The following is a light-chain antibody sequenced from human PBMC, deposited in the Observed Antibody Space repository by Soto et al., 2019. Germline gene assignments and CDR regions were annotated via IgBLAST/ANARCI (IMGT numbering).Light chain of an antibody. Sequence: QSALTQPPSASGSPGQSVTISCTGTSSDVGDYKFVSWYQQHPGKAPKLLMYEVNRRPSGVPDRFSGSKSGNTASLTVFGLQAEDEAEYYCSSYAGNNNVVFGGGTKLTVL. CDR2: EVN. J-gene: IGLJ2*01. V-gene: IGLV2-8*01. CDR1: SSDVGDYKF. CDR3: SSYAGNNNVV.